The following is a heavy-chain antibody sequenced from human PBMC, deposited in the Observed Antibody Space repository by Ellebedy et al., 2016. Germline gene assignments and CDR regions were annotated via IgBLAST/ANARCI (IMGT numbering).Heavy chain of an antibody. V-gene: IGHV4-59*01. J-gene: IGHJ3*01. CDR1: HDSTGDFY. CDR2: AHHGGGT. Sequence: SETLSLTCAVSHDSTGDFYWNWIRQPPGRGLEWIGFAHHGGGTSYNPSLKSRVTMSVDTSKSQISLRLMSVTAADTAVYYCAKWNGAWNAFDVWGLGTMVTVSS. D-gene: IGHD1-1*01. CDR3: AKWNGAWNAFDV.